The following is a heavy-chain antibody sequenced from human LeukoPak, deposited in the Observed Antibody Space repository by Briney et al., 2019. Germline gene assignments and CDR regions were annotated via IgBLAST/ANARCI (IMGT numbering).Heavy chain of an antibody. CDR1: GLTSGIYA. D-gene: IGHD2-15*01. CDR3: GKEVERHFDLRY. Sequence: GGSLRLSCAASGLTSGIYAMSWVRQAPGKGLEWVSAFSGGGDSFYADSVRGRFSISADRSRNILHLQMSSLRVEDTAVYYCGKEVERHFDLRYWGQGTPVTVSS. CDR2: FSGGGDS. J-gene: IGHJ4*02. V-gene: IGHV3-23*01.